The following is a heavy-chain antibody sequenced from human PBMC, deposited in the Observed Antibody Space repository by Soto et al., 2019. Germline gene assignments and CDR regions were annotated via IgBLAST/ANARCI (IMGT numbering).Heavy chain of an antibody. D-gene: IGHD6-13*01. Sequence: QVQPAQSGAEVKKPGASVKVSCKASGYTFTSYGLSWVRQAPGQGLEWMAWINPYNGKTKYAEKFVGRVNVTTDTSTATAYMEVRSLTSDDTAVFYCARVGVGLAAPRVWPYWGQGTPVTVSS. V-gene: IGHV1-18*01. CDR1: GYTFTSYG. CDR2: INPYNGKT. J-gene: IGHJ4*02. CDR3: ARVGVGLAAPRVWPY.